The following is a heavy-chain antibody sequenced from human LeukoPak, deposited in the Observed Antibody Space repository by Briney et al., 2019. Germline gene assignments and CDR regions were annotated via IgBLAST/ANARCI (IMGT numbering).Heavy chain of an antibody. Sequence: PGGSLRLSCAASGFTFSNYAMSWVRQAPGKGLEWVSTISGSTVNTYYADSVKGRFTISRDNSKNTLYLQMNSLGAEDTAVYYCARKHETSAFLLAFWGQGTLVTVSS. V-gene: IGHV3-23*01. CDR2: ISGSTVNT. CDR1: GFTFSNYA. J-gene: IGHJ4*02. D-gene: IGHD3-22*01. CDR3: ARKHETSAFLLAF.